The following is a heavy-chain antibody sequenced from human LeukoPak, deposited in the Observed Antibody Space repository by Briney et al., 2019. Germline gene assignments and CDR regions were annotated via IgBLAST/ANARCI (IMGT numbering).Heavy chain of an antibody. Sequence: GGSLRLSCTASGFTFSDAWMSWVRQAPGKGLEWVAVISYDASNKFYADSVKGRFTISRDNSKNMLYLHTNSLRPEDTAVFYCARGIRGVSDDTLDFWGQGTLVTVSS. CDR1: GFTFSDAW. CDR2: ISYDASNK. V-gene: IGHV3-30-3*01. CDR3: ARGIRGVSDDTLDF. J-gene: IGHJ4*02. D-gene: IGHD3-10*01.